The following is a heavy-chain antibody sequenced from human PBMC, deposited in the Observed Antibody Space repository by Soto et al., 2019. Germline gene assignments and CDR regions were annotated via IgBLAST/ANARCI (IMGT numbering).Heavy chain of an antibody. CDR3: ARVLSGSYHYYYYGMDV. J-gene: IGHJ6*02. Sequence: ASVKVSCKASGYTFTSYGIHWVRQAPGQRLEWMGWINAANGDTKYSPKFQGRVTMTRDTSTSTVYMELSSLRSEDTAVYYCARVLSGSYHYYYYGMDVWGQGTTVTVSS. D-gene: IGHD1-26*01. CDR1: GYTFTSYG. V-gene: IGHV1-3*01. CDR2: INAANGDT.